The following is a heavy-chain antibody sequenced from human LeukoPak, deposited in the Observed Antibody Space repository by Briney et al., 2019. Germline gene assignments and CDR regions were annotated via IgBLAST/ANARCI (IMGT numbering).Heavy chain of an antibody. CDR3: AREPTGTRGAFDI. D-gene: IGHD1-1*01. V-gene: IGHV1-2*02. CDR2: INPNSGGT. J-gene: IGHJ3*02. Sequence: ASVKVSCKASGYTFTGYYMHWLRQAPGQGLEWMGWINPNSGGTNYAQKFQGSVTMTRDTSISTAYMELSRLRSDDTAVYYCAREPTGTRGAFDIWGQGTMVTVSS. CDR1: GYTFTGYY.